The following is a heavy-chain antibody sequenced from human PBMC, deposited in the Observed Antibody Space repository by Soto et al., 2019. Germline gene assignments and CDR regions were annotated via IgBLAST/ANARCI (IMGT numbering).Heavy chain of an antibody. D-gene: IGHD3-22*01. CDR3: ARDRNYYDSSGEKKHFEY. CDR1: GFTFSIYS. J-gene: IGHJ4*02. CDR2: ISGSSSYI. V-gene: IGHV3-21*01. Sequence: GGSXRVSCAASGFTFSIYSIILFRHAPGKGLEWVSAISGSSSYIYYADSVKGRFTISRDNAKNSLYLQMNSLSAEDTAVYYCARDRNYYDSSGEKKHFEYWGPGTLVTV.